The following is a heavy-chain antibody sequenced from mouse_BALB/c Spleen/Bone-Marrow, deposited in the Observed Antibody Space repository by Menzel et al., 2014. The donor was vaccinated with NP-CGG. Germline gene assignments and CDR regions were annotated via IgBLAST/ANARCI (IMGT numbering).Heavy chain of an antibody. Sequence: DLVKPGASVKLSCKASGYTFXSYWINWIQQRPGQGLEWIGRIAPGSGSTYYKEMFTGKVTLTVDPSSSTAYIQLSSLSSEDSAVYFCARFPIYYGNYGAMDYWGQGTSVTVSS. CDR1: GYTFXSYW. V-gene: IGHV1S41*01. J-gene: IGHJ4*01. CDR2: IAPGSGST. CDR3: ARFPIYYGNYGAMDY. D-gene: IGHD2-1*01.